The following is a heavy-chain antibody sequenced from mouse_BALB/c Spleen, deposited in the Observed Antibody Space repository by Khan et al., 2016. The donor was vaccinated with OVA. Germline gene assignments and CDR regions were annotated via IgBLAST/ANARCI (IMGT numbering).Heavy chain of an antibody. D-gene: IGHD1-1*01. CDR2: ISYSGNT. CDR1: DYSITSDYA. J-gene: IGHJ2*01. CDR3: ARVYGGDFDY. V-gene: IGHV3-2*02. Sequence: VQLKESGPGLVKPSQSLSLICTVTDYSITSDYAWNWIRQFPGNKLEWMGFISYSGNTNYNPSLKSRISITRDTSKNQFFLHLNSVTTEDTATYYCARVYGGDFDYWGQGTTLTVSS.